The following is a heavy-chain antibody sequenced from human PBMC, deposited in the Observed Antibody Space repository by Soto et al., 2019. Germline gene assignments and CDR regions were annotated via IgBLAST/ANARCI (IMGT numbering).Heavy chain of an antibody. D-gene: IGHD3-22*01. CDR2: IYYSGST. Sequence: SETLSLTCTVSGGSISSSIYYWGWIRQPPGKGLEWIGSIYYSGSTYYNPSLKSRVTISVDTSKNQFSLKLSSVTAADTAVYYCASFITMIVVSFDYWGQGTLVTVSS. V-gene: IGHV4-39*01. CDR1: GGSISSSIYY. J-gene: IGHJ4*02. CDR3: ASFITMIVVSFDY.